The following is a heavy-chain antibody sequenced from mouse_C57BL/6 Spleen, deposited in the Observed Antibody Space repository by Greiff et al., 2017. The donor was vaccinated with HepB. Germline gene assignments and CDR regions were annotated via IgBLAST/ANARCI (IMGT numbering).Heavy chain of an antibody. CDR1: GFIFSSYA. V-gene: IGHV5-4*01. CDR3: ARVATTVVAPFAY. Sequence: EVQLVESGGGLVKPGGSLKLSCAASGFIFSSYAMSWVRQTPEKRLEWVATISDGGSYTYYPDNVKGRFTISRDNAKNNLYLQMSHLKSEDTAMYYCARVATTVVAPFAYWGQGTLVTVSA. CDR2: ISDGGSYT. D-gene: IGHD1-1*01. J-gene: IGHJ3*01.